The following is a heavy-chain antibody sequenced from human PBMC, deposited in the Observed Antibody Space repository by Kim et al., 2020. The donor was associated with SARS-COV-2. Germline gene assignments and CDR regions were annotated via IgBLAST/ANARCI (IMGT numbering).Heavy chain of an antibody. CDR2: T. CDR3: ARVKGTAMCDY. D-gene: IGHD5-18*01. J-gene: IGHJ4*02. Sequence: TNYADSVKGRFTISRDNAKNSLYLQMNSLSAEDTAVYYWARVKGTAMCDYWGQGTLVTVSS. V-gene: IGHV3-11*06.